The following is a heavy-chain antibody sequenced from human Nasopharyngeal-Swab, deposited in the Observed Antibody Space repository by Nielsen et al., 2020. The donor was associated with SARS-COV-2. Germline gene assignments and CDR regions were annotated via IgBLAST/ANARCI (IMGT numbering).Heavy chain of an antibody. CDR3: ARGDSSGWAFDY. Sequence: WIRQPPGKGLEWIGYIYYSGSTNYNPSLKSRATISVDTSKNQFSLKLSSVTAADTAVYYCARGDSSGWAFDYWGQGTLVTVSS. V-gene: IGHV4-59*08. J-gene: IGHJ4*02. D-gene: IGHD6-19*01. CDR2: IYYSGST.